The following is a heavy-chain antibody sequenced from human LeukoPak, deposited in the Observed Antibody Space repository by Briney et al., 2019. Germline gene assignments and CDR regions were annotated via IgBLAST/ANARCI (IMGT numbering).Heavy chain of an antibody. J-gene: IGHJ4*02. CDR3: ITRYQLGGNYYEY. CDR2: IRSKANNYAT. D-gene: IGHD1-26*01. CDR1: GFTFSGSA. Sequence: GGSLRLSCAASGFTFSGSAMHWVRQAPGKGLEWVGRIRSKANNYATAYAASVKGRFTTSRDDSKNTAYLQMNSPKTEDTAVYYCITRYQLGGNYYEYWGQGTLVTVSS. V-gene: IGHV3-73*01.